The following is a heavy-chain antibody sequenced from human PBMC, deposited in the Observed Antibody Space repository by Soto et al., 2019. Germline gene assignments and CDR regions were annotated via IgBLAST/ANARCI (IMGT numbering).Heavy chain of an antibody. J-gene: IGHJ4*02. D-gene: IGHD6-13*01. CDR1: GGSMIAYY. CDR2: TYYSGST. Sequence: PSETLSLTCNVSGGSMIAYYWNWMRQPPGKGLQWIGYTYYSGSTTYNPSLKSRVTISVDSTKNQFSLKLDSVTPADTAVYYCARVRGTAGKRYFDYWGPGTLVTVSS. V-gene: IGHV4-59*01. CDR3: ARVRGTAGKRYFDY.